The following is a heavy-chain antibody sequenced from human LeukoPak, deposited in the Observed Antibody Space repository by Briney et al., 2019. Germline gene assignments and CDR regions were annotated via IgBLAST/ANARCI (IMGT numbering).Heavy chain of an antibody. CDR3: TRDVEPGGTFDS. J-gene: IGHJ4*02. Sequence: ASVKVSCKASGYTFTSYAMNWVRQAPGQGLEWLGWINTRTGDPSYAPAYMGRLLFSLDTSVSTAYLQISSLKSEDSAVYYCTRDVEPGGTFDSWGQGTLVTVSS. CDR2: INTRTGDP. V-gene: IGHV7-4-1*02. D-gene: IGHD2-15*01. CDR1: GYTFTSYA.